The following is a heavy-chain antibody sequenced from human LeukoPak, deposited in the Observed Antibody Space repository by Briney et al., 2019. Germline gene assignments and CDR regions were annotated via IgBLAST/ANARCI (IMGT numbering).Heavy chain of an antibody. V-gene: IGHV4-39*07. Sequence: SETLSLTCTVSGGSISSSSYYWGWIRQPPGKGLEWIGSIYYSGSTYYNPSLKSRVTISVDTSKNQFSLKLSSVTAADTAVYYCARGPRLTKTFDYWGQGTLVTVSS. J-gene: IGHJ4*02. CDR1: GGSISSSSYY. CDR2: IYYSGST. D-gene: IGHD3-9*01. CDR3: ARGPRLTKTFDY.